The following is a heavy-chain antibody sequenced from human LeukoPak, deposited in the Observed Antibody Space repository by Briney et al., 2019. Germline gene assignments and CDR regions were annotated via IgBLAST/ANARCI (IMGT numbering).Heavy chain of an antibody. CDR2: IYTGGTT. J-gene: IGHJ6*02. D-gene: IGHD3/OR15-3a*01. CDR3: GSKYDFSNYRPDDGGIDV. CDR1: GFAISKNY. V-gene: IGHV3-66*01. Sequence: GGSLRLSCAASGFAISKNYISWVRQIPGKRLEGVSIIYTGGTTGYADSVRGRFTISRDNSKNTVYLQMDSLRAEDTAVYYCGSKYDFSNYRPDDGGIDVWGQGTTVTVSS.